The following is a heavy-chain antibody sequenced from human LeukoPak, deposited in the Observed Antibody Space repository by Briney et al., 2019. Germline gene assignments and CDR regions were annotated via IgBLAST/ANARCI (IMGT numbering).Heavy chain of an antibody. Sequence: SETLSLTCSVSSVSISSHDWSWVRQSPGKGLEWIGYSYSSGDTSNSPSFKSRVTISLDTSKNQFSLRLSSVTAADTAVYFCAKGEYSRTSYYHYYMDVWGKGTTVTVSS. CDR2: SYSSGDT. CDR1: SVSISSHD. CDR3: AKGEYSRTSYYHYYMDV. V-gene: IGHV4-59*11. J-gene: IGHJ6*03. D-gene: IGHD6-6*01.